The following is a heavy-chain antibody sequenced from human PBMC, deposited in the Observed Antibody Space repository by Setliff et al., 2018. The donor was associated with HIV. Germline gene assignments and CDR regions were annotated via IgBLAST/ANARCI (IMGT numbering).Heavy chain of an antibody. CDR1: GFTFSSYT. V-gene: IGHV3-48*04. D-gene: IGHD1-20*01. CDR2: ISGSGGVM. Sequence: PGGSLRLSCAASGFTFSSYTMHWVRQAPGKGLEWVSYISGSGGVMAYADSVKGRFTISRDNAKNSLYLQMNSLRAEDTAVYYCARYNWNPLGYRFDYWGQGTLVTVSS. CDR3: ARYNWNPLGYRFDY. J-gene: IGHJ4*02.